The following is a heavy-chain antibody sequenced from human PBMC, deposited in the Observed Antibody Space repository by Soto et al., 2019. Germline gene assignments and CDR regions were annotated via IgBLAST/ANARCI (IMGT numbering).Heavy chain of an antibody. V-gene: IGHV4-61*01. Sequence: PSETLSLTCTVSGGTVTSGSYYWSWIRQPPGKGLEWIAYIYFTGSTNYNPSLKSRLSISADTSRNQFSLKLHSVTAADTAVYYCARQDLAHDAFDIWRQGTMVTVSS. CDR1: GGTVTSGSYY. CDR2: IYFTGST. CDR3: ARQDLAHDAFDI. J-gene: IGHJ3*02.